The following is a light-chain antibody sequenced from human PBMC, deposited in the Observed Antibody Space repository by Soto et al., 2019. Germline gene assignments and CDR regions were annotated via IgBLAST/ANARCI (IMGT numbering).Light chain of an antibody. CDR1: QSIFNW. V-gene: IGKV1-5*01. Sequence: EIQMTQSPSTLSAYVGDRVTITCRASQSIFNWLAWYQQKPGKAPNLLIYDASSLQSGVPARFSGSGSGTEFTLTISSLQPDDSATYCCHQYKSATFGQGTRLEIK. CDR2: DAS. J-gene: IGKJ5*01. CDR3: HQYKSAT.